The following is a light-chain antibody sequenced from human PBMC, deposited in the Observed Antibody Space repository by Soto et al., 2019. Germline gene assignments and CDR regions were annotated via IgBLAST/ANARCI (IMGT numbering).Light chain of an antibody. CDR3: SSYTSSSTRLYV. Sequence: QSALTQPASVSGSPGQSITISCTGTSSDVGGYNYFSWYQQHTGKAPKLMLYDVSNRPSGVSNRFSGSKSGNTASLTISGLKAEDEADYYCSSYTSSSTRLYVFGTGTKLTVL. CDR2: DVS. CDR1: SSDVGGYNY. J-gene: IGLJ1*01. V-gene: IGLV2-14*01.